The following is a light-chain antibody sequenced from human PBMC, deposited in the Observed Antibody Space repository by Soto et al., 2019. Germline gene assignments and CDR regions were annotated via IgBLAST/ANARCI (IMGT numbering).Light chain of an antibody. J-gene: IGKJ2*01. Sequence: EMVMTQSPATLSVSPGERATLSCRASQSVSSSYLAWYQQKPGQAPRLLIYGASTRATGIPARFSGSGSGTEFILTISSLQSEDFAVYYCQQYNNWPQTFGQGTKLEIK. V-gene: IGKV3-15*01. CDR2: GAS. CDR1: QSVSSSY. CDR3: QQYNNWPQT.